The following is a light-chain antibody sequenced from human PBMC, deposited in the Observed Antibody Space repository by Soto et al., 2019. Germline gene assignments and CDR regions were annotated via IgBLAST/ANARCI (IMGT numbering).Light chain of an antibody. CDR3: QSSDSSLSGHVV. CDR2: RNF. CDR1: SSNIGAGYD. V-gene: IGLV1-40*01. J-gene: IGLJ2*01. Sequence: QTVVTQPPSVSGAPGQRVTISCTGSSSNIGAGYDVHWYQQLPGTAPKLLIYRNFNRPSGVPDRFSGSKSGTSASLAITGLQAADEADYYCQSSDSSLSGHVVFGGGTQLTVL.